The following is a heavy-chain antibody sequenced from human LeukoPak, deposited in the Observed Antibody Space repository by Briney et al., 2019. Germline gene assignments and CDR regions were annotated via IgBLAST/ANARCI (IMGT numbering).Heavy chain of an antibody. V-gene: IGHV3-74*01. Sequence: GGSLRLSCAVSGFTLSSYWMHWVRQAPGKGPVWVSHINGDSSSISYGDSVKGRFTISRDNADNTVYLQMNRLRVEDTAVYYCVRGQEVWELLPDDGFEIWGQGTMVTVSS. CDR3: VRGQEVWELLPDDGFEI. J-gene: IGHJ3*02. CDR2: INGDSSSI. CDR1: GFTLSSYW. D-gene: IGHD1-26*01.